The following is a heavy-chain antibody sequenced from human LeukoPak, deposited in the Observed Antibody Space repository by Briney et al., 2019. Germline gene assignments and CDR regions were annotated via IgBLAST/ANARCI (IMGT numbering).Heavy chain of an antibody. CDR1: GFTFSSYE. D-gene: IGHD6-6*01. CDR2: ISSSGSTI. J-gene: IGHJ4*02. CDR3: ARDTTKYSSSSSDFDY. V-gene: IGHV3-48*03. Sequence: PGGSLRLSCAASGFTFSSYEMNWVRQAPGKGLEWVSYISSSGSTIYYADSVKGRFTISRDNSKNTLYLQMNSLRAEDTAVYYCARDTTKYSSSSSDFDYWGQGTLVTVSS.